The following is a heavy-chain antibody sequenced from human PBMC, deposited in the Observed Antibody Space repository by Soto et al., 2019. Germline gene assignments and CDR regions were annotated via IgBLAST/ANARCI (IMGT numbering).Heavy chain of an antibody. D-gene: IGHD6-13*01. Sequence: GGSLRRSCAASGFTFDDYAMHCVRQAPGQGLERVSGSSWNSGIIGYADSVNGRFTISRDNAKNSLYLQMNSLRAEDTALYYCAKDMGAAVYYYYGMDVWGQATTVNVSS. V-gene: IGHV3-9*01. J-gene: IGHJ6*02. CDR1: GFTFDDYA. CDR2: SSWNSGII. CDR3: AKDMGAAVYYYYGMDV.